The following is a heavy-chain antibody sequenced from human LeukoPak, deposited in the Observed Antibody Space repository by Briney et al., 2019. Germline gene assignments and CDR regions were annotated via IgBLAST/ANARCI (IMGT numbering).Heavy chain of an antibody. CDR2: ISSNGGST. CDR3: ARCEDILTGYYLDY. CDR1: GFTFSSYA. D-gene: IGHD3-9*01. J-gene: IGHJ4*02. Sequence: HPGGSLRLSCAASGFTFSSYAMHWVRQAPGKGLEYVSAISSNGGSTYYANSVKGRFTISRDNSKNTLYLQMGSLRAEDMAVYYCARCEDILTGYYLDYWGQGTLVTVSS. V-gene: IGHV3-64*01.